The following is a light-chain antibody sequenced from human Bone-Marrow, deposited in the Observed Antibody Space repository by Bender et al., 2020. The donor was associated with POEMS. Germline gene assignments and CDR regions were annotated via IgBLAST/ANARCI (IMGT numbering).Light chain of an antibody. CDR3: KSRDNSANHQDI. CDR1: SLRTYY. J-gene: IGLJ2*01. V-gene: IGLV3-19*01. Sequence: SSELTQDPAVSVALGQTVRITCQGDSLRTYYASWYQQKPGQAPVLVIFGKYNRPSGIPDRFSGSSSGNTASLTITRAQAEDAADYYCKSRDNSANHQDIFGGGTKLTVL. CDR2: GKY.